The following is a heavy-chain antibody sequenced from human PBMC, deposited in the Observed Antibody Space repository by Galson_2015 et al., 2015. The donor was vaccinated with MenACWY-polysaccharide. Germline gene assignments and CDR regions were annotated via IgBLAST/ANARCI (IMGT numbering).Heavy chain of an antibody. CDR3: ARDRRAWNYYYGSGSYYQDWFDP. J-gene: IGHJ5*02. D-gene: IGHD3-10*01. CDR2: IYYSGST. CDR1: GGSISSGDYY. Sequence: LSLTCTVSGGSISSGDYYWSWIRQPPGKGLEWIGYIYYSGSTYYNPSLKSRVTISVDTSKNQFSLKLSSVTAADTAVYYCARDRRAWNYYYGSGSYYQDWFDPWGQGTLVTVSS. V-gene: IGHV4-30-4*01.